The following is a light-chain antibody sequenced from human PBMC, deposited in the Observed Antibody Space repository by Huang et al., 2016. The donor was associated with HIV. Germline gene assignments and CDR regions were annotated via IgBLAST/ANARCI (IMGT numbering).Light chain of an antibody. J-gene: IGKJ1*01. CDR2: AAS. CDR1: QDINNF. CDR3: QQYYSYRT. Sequence: AIRMTQSPSSLSASTGDRVNITCRASQDINNFLAWYQQKPRKAPNLLIYAASILETGVPSRFSGSGSGTEFNLSISCLQSEDFATYYCQQYYSYRTFGQGTQVEIK. V-gene: IGKV1-8*01.